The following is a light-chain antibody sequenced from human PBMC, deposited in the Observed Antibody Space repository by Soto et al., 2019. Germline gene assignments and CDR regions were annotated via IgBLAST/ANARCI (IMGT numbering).Light chain of an antibody. CDR3: QRYNNWPLT. Sequence: VLTQSTATLSVSPGAGVTLPCRASQRIGDTLAWYQHKPGQAPRLLIYDTSARATGVPARFSGSRSGPEFTLTISSLQSEDFAIYYCQRYNNWPLTFGQGTKVDIK. J-gene: IGKJ1*01. V-gene: IGKV3-15*01. CDR1: QRIGDT. CDR2: DTS.